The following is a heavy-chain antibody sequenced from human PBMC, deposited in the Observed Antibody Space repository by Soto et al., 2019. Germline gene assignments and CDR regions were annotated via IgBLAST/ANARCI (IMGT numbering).Heavy chain of an antibody. D-gene: IGHD3-3*01. V-gene: IGHV1-8*01. CDR2: MNPNSGNT. CDR1: GYTFTTHA. CDR3: ARVGYYDFWSGYRAPDYYYYGMDV. J-gene: IGHJ6*02. Sequence: EASVKVSCKASGYTFTTHAMHWVRQATGQGLEWMGWMNPNSGNTGYAQKFQGRVTMTRNTSISTAYMELSSLRSEDTAVYYCARVGYYDFWSGYRAPDYYYYGMDVWGQGTTVTVSS.